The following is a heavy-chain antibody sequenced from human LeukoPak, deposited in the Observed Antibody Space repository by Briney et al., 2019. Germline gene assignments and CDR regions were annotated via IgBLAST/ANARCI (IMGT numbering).Heavy chain of an antibody. J-gene: IGHJ4*02. CDR1: GYSISSGYY. V-gene: IGHV4-38-2*02. CDR3: ARGRNYFDY. CDR2: IYYSGST. Sequence: SETLSLTCTVSGYSISSGYYWGWIRQPPGKGLEWIGSIYYSGSTYYNPSLKSRVTISVDTSKNQFSLKLSSVTAADTAVYYCARGRNYFDYWGQGTLVTVSS.